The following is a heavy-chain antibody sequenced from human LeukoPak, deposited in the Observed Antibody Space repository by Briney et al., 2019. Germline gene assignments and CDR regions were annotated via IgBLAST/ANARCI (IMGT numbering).Heavy chain of an antibody. CDR2: IDRNGGST. J-gene: IGHJ4*02. V-gene: IGHV3-64D*09. D-gene: IGHD2/OR15-2a*01. CDR3: VKDLRSDFMGVLSRYLSY. Sequence: AGSLRLSCSASGFTFSSFAMHWVRQAPGKGLEYVAAIDRNGGSTYYADSVKGRFTISRDNSKSTLYLQMSSLRAEDTAVYLCVKDLRSDFMGVLSRYLSYWGQGTLVTVSS. CDR1: GFTFSSFA.